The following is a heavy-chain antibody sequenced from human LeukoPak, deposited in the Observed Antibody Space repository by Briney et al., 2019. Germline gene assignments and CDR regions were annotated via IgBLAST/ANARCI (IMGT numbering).Heavy chain of an antibody. CDR1: GFTFDDYA. CDR3: ANGGYGSGSYSQADAFDI. Sequence: GGSLRLSCAASGFTFDDYAMHWVRQAPGKGLEWVSGISWNSGSIGYADSVKGRFTISRDNAKNSLYLQMNSLRAEDTAVYYCANGGYGSGSYSQADAFDIWGQGTMVTVSS. V-gene: IGHV3-9*01. D-gene: IGHD3-10*01. CDR2: ISWNSGSI. J-gene: IGHJ3*02.